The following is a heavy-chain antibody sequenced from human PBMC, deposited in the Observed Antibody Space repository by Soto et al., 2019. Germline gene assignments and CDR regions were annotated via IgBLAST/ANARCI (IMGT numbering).Heavy chain of an antibody. CDR3: TRGDY. V-gene: IGHV3-33*01. CDR2: ILYDGSKQ. J-gene: IGHJ4*02. Sequence: QVQLVESGGGVVQPGRSLRLSCAASGFTFSSYGMHWVRQAPGKGLEWVAVILYDGSKQYYIDSVKGRFTISRDNYKNMHYLQMDSLRGEDPAMYYCTRGDYWGQGTLVTVSS. CDR1: GFTFSSYG.